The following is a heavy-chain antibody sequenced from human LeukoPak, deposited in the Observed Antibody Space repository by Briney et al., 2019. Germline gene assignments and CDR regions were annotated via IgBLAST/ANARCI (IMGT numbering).Heavy chain of an antibody. V-gene: IGHV1-58*01. CDR3: AAVGYYGSGSHYYYGMDV. J-gene: IGHJ6*02. D-gene: IGHD3-10*01. CDR2: IVVGSGNT. CDR1: GFTFTSSA. Sequence: ASVKVSCKASGFTFTSSAVQWVRQARGQRLEWIGWIVVGSGNTNYAQKFQERVTITRDMSTSTAYMELSSLRSEDTAVYYCAAVGYYGSGSHYYYGMDVWGQGTTVTVSS.